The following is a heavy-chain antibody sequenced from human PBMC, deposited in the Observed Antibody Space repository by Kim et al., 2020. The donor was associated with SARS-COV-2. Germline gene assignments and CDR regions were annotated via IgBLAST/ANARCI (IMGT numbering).Heavy chain of an antibody. V-gene: IGHV3-23*01. D-gene: IGHD3-10*01. Sequence: GGSLRLSCAASGFTFSTYAMSWVRQAPGKGLEWVSLISGSGGITYYADSVKGRFTISRDNSKNTLYLQMNSLRAEGTAIYYCAKVSGSGTYFDYWGQGT. CDR1: GFTFSTYA. CDR2: ISGSGGIT. CDR3: AKVSGSGTYFDY. J-gene: IGHJ4*02.